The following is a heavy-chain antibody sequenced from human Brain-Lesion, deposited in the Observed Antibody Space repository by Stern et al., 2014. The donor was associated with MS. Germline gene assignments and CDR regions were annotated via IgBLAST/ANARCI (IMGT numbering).Heavy chain of an antibody. CDR3: ARTGDDFGDYSLSY. D-gene: IGHD4-17*01. J-gene: IGHJ4*02. V-gene: IGHV4-39*01. CDR1: GGSINTNNYY. Sequence: MQLVESGPGLVKPSETLSLTCTVSGGSINTNNYYWGWIRQPPGKGLEWIGNIYSSGSTFYSPSLQSRVTMSGDTSKNQFSLKLSSLTAADTAVYYCARTGDDFGDYSLSYWGQGTLVTVSS. CDR2: IYSSGST.